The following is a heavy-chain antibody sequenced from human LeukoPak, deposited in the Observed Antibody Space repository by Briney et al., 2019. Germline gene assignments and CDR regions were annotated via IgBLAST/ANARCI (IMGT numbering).Heavy chain of an antibody. CDR2: ISRSSSYI. J-gene: IGHJ4*02. CDR3: ARGYCSGGSCYFDY. Sequence: PGGSLRLSCSASGLTFSSYSMKWVRQAPGKGLEWVSSISRSSSYIYYADSVKGRFTISRENAKNSLYLQMNSLRAEDTAVYYCARGYCSGGSCYFDYWGQGTLVTVSS. D-gene: IGHD2-15*01. CDR1: GLTFSSYS. V-gene: IGHV3-21*01.